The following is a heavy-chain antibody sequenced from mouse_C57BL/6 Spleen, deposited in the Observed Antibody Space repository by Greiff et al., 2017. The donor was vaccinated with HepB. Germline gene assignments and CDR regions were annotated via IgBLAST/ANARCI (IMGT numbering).Heavy chain of an antibody. CDR2: INPSTGGT. V-gene: IGHV1-42*01. D-gene: IGHD1-1*01. CDR1: GYSFTGYY. J-gene: IGHJ4*01. Sequence: EVKLMESGPELVKPGASVKISCKASGYSFTGYYMNWVKQSPEKSLEWIGEINPSTGGTTYNQKFKAKATLTVDKSSSTAYMQLKSLTSEDSAVYYCARAMDYGSSYYAMDYWGQGTSVTVSS. CDR3: ARAMDYGSSYYAMDY.